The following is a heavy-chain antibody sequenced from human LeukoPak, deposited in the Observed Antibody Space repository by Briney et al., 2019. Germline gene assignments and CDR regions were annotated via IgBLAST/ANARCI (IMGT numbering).Heavy chain of an antibody. CDR3: ARYSGGYHSYDY. Sequence: GESLKISCAASGSTFSSYWRSWVRQAPGKGLEWGANIREDGSEKYYVDSVKGRFTISSDNAKSSLYLQMNSLRAEDTAVYYCARYSGGYHSYDYWGEGTLVTVSS. CDR2: IREDGSEK. CDR1: GSTFSSYW. J-gene: IGHJ4*02. V-gene: IGHV3-7*05. D-gene: IGHD1-26*01.